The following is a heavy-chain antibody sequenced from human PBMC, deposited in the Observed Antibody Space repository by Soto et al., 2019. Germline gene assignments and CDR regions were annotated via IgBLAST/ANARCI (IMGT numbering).Heavy chain of an antibody. Sequence: PGGSLRLSCAASGFTLSSNAMSWVRQAPGKGLEWVSGIGSDDATRYADSVKGRFTISRDNSKNTLYLQINSLRAEDTAVYYCEKDLHFWSAMDVWAKGITVTVS. CDR2: IGSDDAT. CDR3: EKDLHFWSAMDV. CDR1: GFTLSSNA. D-gene: IGHD3-3*02. J-gene: IGHJ6*04. V-gene: IGHV3-23*01.